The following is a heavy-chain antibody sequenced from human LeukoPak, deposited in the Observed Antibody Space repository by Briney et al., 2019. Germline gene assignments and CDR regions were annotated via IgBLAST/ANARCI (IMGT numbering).Heavy chain of an antibody. CDR3: VSGTIFGVAITDY. D-gene: IGHD3-3*01. J-gene: IGHJ4*02. CDR2: IYIGGST. V-gene: IGHV3-53*01. Sequence: GGSLRLSCAASGFTVSTEYMSWVRQAPGKGLEWVSIIYIGGSTYYADSVKGRFTISRDNSKNTPYLQMNSLRAEDTAVYYCVSGTIFGVAITDYWGQGTLVTVSS. CDR1: GFTVSTEY.